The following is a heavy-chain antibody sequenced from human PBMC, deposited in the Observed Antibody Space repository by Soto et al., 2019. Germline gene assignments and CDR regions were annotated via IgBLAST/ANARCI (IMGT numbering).Heavy chain of an antibody. D-gene: IGHD5-12*01. CDR2: ISGSGGST. Sequence: PGGSLRLSCAASGFTFSSYAMSWVRQAQGKGLEWVSAISGSGGSTYYADSVKGRFTISRDNSKNTLYLQMNSLRAEDTAVYYCAKYRIVATITRISWFDPWGQGTLVTVSS. CDR1: GFTFSSYA. V-gene: IGHV3-23*01. CDR3: AKYRIVATITRISWFDP. J-gene: IGHJ5*02.